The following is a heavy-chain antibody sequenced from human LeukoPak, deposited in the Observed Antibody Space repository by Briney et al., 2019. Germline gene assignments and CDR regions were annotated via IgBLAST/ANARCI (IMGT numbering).Heavy chain of an antibody. CDR3: VKDRRYYASGTYSYYFDS. CDR2: VSWDGVAI. V-gene: IGHV3-43*01. J-gene: IGHJ4*02. D-gene: IGHD3-10*01. CDR1: GFIFDDYT. Sequence: GGSLRLSCAASGFIFDDYTMHWVRQVPGKGLEWISLVSWDGVAIYYADSVKGRFTISRYNRKNSLYLQMNSLRTEDTALYYCVKDRRYYASGTYSYYFDSWGQGTLVTVSS.